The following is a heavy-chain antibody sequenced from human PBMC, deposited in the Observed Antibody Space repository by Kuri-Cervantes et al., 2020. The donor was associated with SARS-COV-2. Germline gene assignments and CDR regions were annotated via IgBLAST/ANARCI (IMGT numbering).Heavy chain of an antibody. CDR3: ARDRATVTTLNGMDV. D-gene: IGHD4-11*01. CDR1: GYTFTGYY. V-gene: IGHV1-2*02. CDR2: INPNSGGT. Sequence: AAVNVSCKASGYTFTGYYMHWVRQAPGQGLEGMGWINPNSGGTNYAQKFQGRVTMTRDTSISTAYMALSRLRSADTAVYYCARDRATVTTLNGMDVWGQGTTVTVSS. J-gene: IGHJ6*02.